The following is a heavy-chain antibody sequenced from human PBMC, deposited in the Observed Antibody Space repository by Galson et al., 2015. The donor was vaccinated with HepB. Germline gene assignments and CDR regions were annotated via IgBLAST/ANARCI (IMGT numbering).Heavy chain of an antibody. CDR1: GFTFSSYG. CDR3: AKDFWAAAGPLNYFDY. CDR2: ISYDGSNK. Sequence: SLRLSCAASGFTFSSYGMHWVRQAPGKGLEWVAVISYDGSNKYYADSVKGRFTISRDNSKNTLYLQMNSLRAEDTAVYYCAKDFWAAAGPLNYFDYWGQGTLVTVSS. V-gene: IGHV3-30*18. D-gene: IGHD6-13*01. J-gene: IGHJ4*02.